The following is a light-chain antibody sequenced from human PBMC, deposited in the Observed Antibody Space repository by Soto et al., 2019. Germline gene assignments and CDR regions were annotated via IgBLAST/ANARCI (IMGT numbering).Light chain of an antibody. CDR3: SSYAGSNNPVV. Sequence: QSALTQPPSASGSPGQSVTISCTGTSSDVGGYNYVSWYQQHPGKAPKFMIFGVSRRPSGVPDRFSGSKSGNTASLTVSGLQADDEADYYCSSYAGSNNPVVFGGGTKLTVL. J-gene: IGLJ2*01. CDR1: SSDVGGYNY. CDR2: GVS. V-gene: IGLV2-8*01.